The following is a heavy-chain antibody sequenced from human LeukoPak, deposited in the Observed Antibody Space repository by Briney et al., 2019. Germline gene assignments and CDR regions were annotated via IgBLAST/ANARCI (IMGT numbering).Heavy chain of an antibody. CDR3: ARSEMGYYNYYMDV. Sequence: GGSLRLSCAASGFNFRGSGMHWVRKAPGKGLEWVSSISSSSYIYYADSVKGRFTISRDNARNSLYLQMNSLRAEDTGVYYCARSEMGYYNYYMDVWGKGTTVSVSS. V-gene: IGHV3-21*01. CDR2: ISSSSYI. CDR1: GFNFRGSG. J-gene: IGHJ6*03. D-gene: IGHD2-8*01.